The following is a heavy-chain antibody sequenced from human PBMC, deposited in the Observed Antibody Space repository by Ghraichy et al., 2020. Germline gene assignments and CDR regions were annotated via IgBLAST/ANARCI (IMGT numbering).Heavy chain of an antibody. V-gene: IGHV3-21*01. D-gene: IGHD3-10*02. CDR3: ARDVRQHNPMTTRRYFDY. CDR2: IGSSNNYI. Sequence: GGSLRLSCAASGFNFSNYNMNWVRQAPGKGLEWVSSIGSSNNYINYADSMKGRFTISRDNAKNSLYLQMNSLRAEDTAVYYCARDVRQHNPMTTRRYFDYWGQGTLVTVSS. CDR1: GFNFSNYN. J-gene: IGHJ4*02.